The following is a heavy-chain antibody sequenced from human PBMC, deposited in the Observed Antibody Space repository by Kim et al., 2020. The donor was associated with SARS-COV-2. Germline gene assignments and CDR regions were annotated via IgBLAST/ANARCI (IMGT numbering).Heavy chain of an antibody. CDR1: GFTFDSSP. D-gene: IGHD1-26*01. V-gene: IGHV3-23*01. CDR3: AKGVTNSGFDY. CDR2: ISWDGKRT. Sequence: GGSLRLSCAASGFTFDSSPMGWVRQAPGKGLEWVSRISWDGKRTYYADSVKGRVTMSSDKTKNTPYLHMNSLTVEDTAVYYCAKGVTNSGFDYWGQGTQVTVSS. J-gene: IGHJ4*02.